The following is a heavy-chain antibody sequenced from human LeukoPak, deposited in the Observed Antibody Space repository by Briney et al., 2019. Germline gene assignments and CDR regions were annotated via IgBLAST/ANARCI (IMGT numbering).Heavy chain of an antibody. Sequence: ASVKVSCKASGYSFTNYGISWVRQAPGQGLEWMGWISRHNGDTNYAQRFQGRVTITRDTSASTAYMELSSLRSEDTAVYYCARAGWLQTAGLFDYWGQGTLVTVSS. J-gene: IGHJ4*02. CDR3: ARAGWLQTAGLFDY. CDR1: GYSFTNYG. V-gene: IGHV1-18*01. CDR2: ISRHNGDT. D-gene: IGHD5-24*01.